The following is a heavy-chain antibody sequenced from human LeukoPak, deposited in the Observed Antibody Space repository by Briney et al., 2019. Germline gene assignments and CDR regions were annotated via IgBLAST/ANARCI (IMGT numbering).Heavy chain of an antibody. CDR1: GFVFTIYT. CDR3: VKDFGRIRGTPDS. J-gene: IGHJ4*02. D-gene: IGHD1-26*01. V-gene: IGHV3-64D*06. CDR2: ISGSGNGFSI. Sequence: GGSLRLSCSASGFVFTIYTMYWVRQAPGKGPEYVSTISGSGNGFSIYYADSVKGRFTISRDDSKSILYLQMDGLRSEDTAVYYCVKDFGRIRGTPDSWGQGTLVTVSS.